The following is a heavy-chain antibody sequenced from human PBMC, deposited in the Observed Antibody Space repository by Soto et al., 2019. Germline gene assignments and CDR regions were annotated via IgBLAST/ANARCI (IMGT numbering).Heavy chain of an antibody. D-gene: IGHD2-15*01. V-gene: IGHV2-5*02. J-gene: IGHJ4*02. CDR3: SHAGDFDLLSFDR. Sequence: QITLKESGPPLVRPTQTLTLTCAFSGFSLTTTRMGVDWIRQPPGKALEWLALIYWDDDKRYSPSLKNRLTVSKDTSTNRVVLTITNISPDDTGTYFCSHAGDFDLLSFDRWGPGTLVTVSS. CDR2: IYWDDDK. CDR1: GFSLTTTRMG.